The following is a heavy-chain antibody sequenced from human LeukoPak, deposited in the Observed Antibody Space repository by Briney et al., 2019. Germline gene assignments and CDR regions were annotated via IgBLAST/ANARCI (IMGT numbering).Heavy chain of an antibody. CDR3: AKDQWNPDY. CDR2: VWDDGSGQ. V-gene: IGHV3-33*06. J-gene: IGHJ4*02. CDR1: GFTFSSYG. Sequence: PGGSLRLSCAASGFTFSSYGMHWVRQAPGKGLEWVAVVWDDGSGQNYADSVKGRFTISRDNSKNMLYLQMNSLRAEDTAVYYCAKDQWNPDYWGQGTLVSVSS. D-gene: IGHD6-19*01.